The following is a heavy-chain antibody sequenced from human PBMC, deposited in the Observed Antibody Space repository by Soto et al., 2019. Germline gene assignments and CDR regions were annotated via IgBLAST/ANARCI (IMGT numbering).Heavy chain of an antibody. V-gene: IGHV1-3*01. D-gene: IGHD6-6*01. CDR2: INASNGNR. CDR1: LSTFTSYA. J-gene: IGHJ6*02. CDR3: ASPLPLYSSSSDYYYSGMDV. Sequence: GASVKVSCNSCLSTFTSYAMHWGRHAPGQRLEWMGWINASNGNRKYSQKLQGRVKITSDTSASTAYMELSSLRSEDTAVYYCASPLPLYSSSSDYYYSGMDVWGQGTTVTVSS.